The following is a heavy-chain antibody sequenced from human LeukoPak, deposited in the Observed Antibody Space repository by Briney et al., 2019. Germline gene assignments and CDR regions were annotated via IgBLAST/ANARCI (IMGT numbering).Heavy chain of an antibody. CDR3: ARGPAHYYDSSGYRRTPHFDY. D-gene: IGHD3-22*01. CDR2: IYYGGST. V-gene: IGHV4-59*01. CDR1: GGSISSYY. Sequence: SETLSLTCTVSGGSISSYYWSWIRQPPGKGLEWIGYIYYGGSTNYNPSLKSRVTISVDTSKNQFSLKLSSVTAADTAVYYCARGPAHYYDSSGYRRTPHFDYWGQGTLVTVSS. J-gene: IGHJ4*02.